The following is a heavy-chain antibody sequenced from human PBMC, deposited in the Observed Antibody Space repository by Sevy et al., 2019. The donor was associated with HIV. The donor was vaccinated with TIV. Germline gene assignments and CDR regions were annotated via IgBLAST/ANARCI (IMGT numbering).Heavy chain of an antibody. CDR3: ARDRWRFLEWLRVAFDI. Sequence: GCSLRLSCTASGFSFSGYAMHWVRQAPGKGLEWVVGISDDGSRKYYVDSVKDRFTISRDNSENTLYLEMNSLRSEDTAIYYCARDRWRFLEWLRVAFDIWGQGTMVTVSS. CDR2: ISDDGSRK. V-gene: IGHV3-30-3*01. CDR1: GFSFSGYA. J-gene: IGHJ3*02. D-gene: IGHD3-3*01.